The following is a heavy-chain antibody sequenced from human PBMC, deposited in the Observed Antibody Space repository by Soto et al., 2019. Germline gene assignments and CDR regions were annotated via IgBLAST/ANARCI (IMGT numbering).Heavy chain of an antibody. J-gene: IGHJ4*02. D-gene: IGHD3-3*01. CDR2: ISGSGGST. CDR3: AKDTYYDFWSGYSSKRHFDY. Sequence: GGSLRLSCAASGFTFSRYAMSWVRQAPGKGLEWVSAISGSGGSTYYADSVKGRFTISRDNSKNTLYLQMNSLRADDTAVYYCAKDTYYDFWSGYSSKRHFDYWGQGTLVTVSS. CDR1: GFTFSRYA. V-gene: IGHV3-23*01.